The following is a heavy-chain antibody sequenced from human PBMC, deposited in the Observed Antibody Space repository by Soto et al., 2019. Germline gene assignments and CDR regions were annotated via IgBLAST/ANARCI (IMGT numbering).Heavy chain of an antibody. V-gene: IGHV1-18*01. D-gene: IGHD6-13*01. J-gene: IGHJ5*01. Sequence: ASVKVSCKASGYTFTSYGISWVRQAPGQGLEWMGWISAYNGNTNYAQKLQGRVTMTTDTSTSTAYMELRSLRSDDTAVYYCALSYGVAAVWRNLFDSWGQGTLVTVAS. CDR3: ALSYGVAAVWRNLFDS. CDR2: ISAYNGNT. CDR1: GYTFTSYG.